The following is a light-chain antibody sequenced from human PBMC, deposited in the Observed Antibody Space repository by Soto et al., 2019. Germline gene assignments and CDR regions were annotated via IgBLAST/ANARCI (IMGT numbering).Light chain of an antibody. V-gene: IGLV1-40*01. CDR2: GNS. J-gene: IGLJ2*01. CDR1: SSNIGAGYD. CDR3: QSYDSSLSPVV. Sequence: QSVLTQPPSVSGAPGQRVTISCTGSSSNIGAGYDVHWYQQLPGTVPKLLIYGNSNRPSGVPDRFSGSKSGTSASLAITGLQAEDEADYYCQSYDSSLSPVVFGGGTKVTVL.